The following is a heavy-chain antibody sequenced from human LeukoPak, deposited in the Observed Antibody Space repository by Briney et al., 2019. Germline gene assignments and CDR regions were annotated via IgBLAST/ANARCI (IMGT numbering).Heavy chain of an antibody. J-gene: IGHJ4*02. CDR1: GGSISSYY. D-gene: IGHD5-18*01. Sequence: SETLSLTCTVSGGSISSYYWSWIRQPPGKGLEWIGYIYYSGSTNYNPSLKSRVTISVDTSKNQFSLKLSSVTAADTAVYYCARARGYSYGSFDYWGQGTLVTVSS. CDR3: ARARGYSYGSFDY. V-gene: IGHV4-59*01. CDR2: IYYSGST.